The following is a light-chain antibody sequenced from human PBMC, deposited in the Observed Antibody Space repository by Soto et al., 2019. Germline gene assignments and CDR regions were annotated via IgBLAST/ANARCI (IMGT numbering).Light chain of an antibody. CDR2: DAD. J-gene: IGKJ5*01. CDR1: QSFRGL. CDR3: QQSHMWPIT. V-gene: IGKV3-11*01. Sequence: EVVLTQSPVTLSLSPGERATLSCRASQSFRGLLAWYLQKPGQAPRLLIYDADNRATAIPPRFSGSGSGTDFTLTISSLEHEDSGVYYCQQSHMWPITLGQGIRREIK.